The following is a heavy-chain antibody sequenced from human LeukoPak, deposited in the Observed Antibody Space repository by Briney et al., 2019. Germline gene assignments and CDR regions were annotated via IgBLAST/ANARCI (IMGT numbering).Heavy chain of an antibody. J-gene: IGHJ4*02. D-gene: IGHD2/OR15-2a*01. CDR1: GGSISGGSYY. CDR2: IYYSGST. V-gene: IGHV4-61*01. Sequence: SQTLSLTCTVSGGSISGGSYYWSWIRQRPGKGLEWIGYIYYSGSTKYNLSLESRVTISVDTSKNQLSLKLSSVTAADTAVYYCARGEYGLFDYWGQGTLVTVSS. CDR3: ARGEYGLFDY.